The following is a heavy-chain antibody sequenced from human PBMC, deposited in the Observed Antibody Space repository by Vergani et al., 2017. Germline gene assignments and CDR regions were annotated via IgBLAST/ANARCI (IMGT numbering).Heavy chain of an antibody. CDR2: IYYSGST. D-gene: IGHD6-19*01. J-gene: IGHJ4*02. Sequence: QVQLQESGPGLVKPSETLSLTCTVSGGSISSYYWSWIRQPPGKGLEWIGYIYYSGSTNYNPSLKSRVTISVDTSKNQFSLKLSSVTAADTAVYYCARGSLGIAVAGTDYWGQGTLVTVSS. CDR3: ARGSLGIAVAGTDY. V-gene: IGHV4-59*01. CDR1: GGSISSYY.